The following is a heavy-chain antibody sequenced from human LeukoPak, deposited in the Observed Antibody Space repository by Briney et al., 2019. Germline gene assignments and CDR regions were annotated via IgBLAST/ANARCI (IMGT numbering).Heavy chain of an antibody. CDR3: AKDPNFYYCMDV. Sequence: GGSLRLSCAASGFTLSSYAMSWVRQAPGKGLEWVSAISDTGNTYHADSVKGRFTISRDSSKNTLFLQMNRLRPEDAAVYYCAKDPNFYYCMDVWGKGTTVTISS. CDR2: ISDTGNT. CDR1: GFTLSSYA. J-gene: IGHJ6*03. V-gene: IGHV3-23*01.